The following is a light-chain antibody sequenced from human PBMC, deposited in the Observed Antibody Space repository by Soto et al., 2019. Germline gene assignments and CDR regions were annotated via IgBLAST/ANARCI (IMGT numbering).Light chain of an antibody. CDR3: QHYYSAPRT. CDR1: QSLLYRSNNKNY. CDR2: WAS. J-gene: IGKJ1*01. V-gene: IGKV4-1*01. Sequence: DIVLTQSPDSLAVSLGERVTINCKSSQSLLYRSNNKNYLAWYQQKPGQPLKLLISWASTRESGVPDRFSGSGSGADFTLTISRLQAEDVAVYYCQHYYSAPRTFGQGTKVDIK.